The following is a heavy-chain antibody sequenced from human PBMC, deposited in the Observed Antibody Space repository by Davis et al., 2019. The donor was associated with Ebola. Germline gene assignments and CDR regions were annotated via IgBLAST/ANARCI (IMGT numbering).Heavy chain of an antibody. CDR2: INPSGGST. CDR1: GYTFTSYY. V-gene: IGHV1-46*01. J-gene: IGHJ5*02. D-gene: IGHD5-12*01. CDR3: ARGRGVATIRVWFDP. Sequence: ASVKVSCKASGYTFTSYYMHWVRQAPGQGLEWMGIINPSGGSTSYAQKFQGRVTMTRDTSTSTAYMELSSLRSEDTAVYYCARGRGVATIRVWFDPWGQGTLVTVSS.